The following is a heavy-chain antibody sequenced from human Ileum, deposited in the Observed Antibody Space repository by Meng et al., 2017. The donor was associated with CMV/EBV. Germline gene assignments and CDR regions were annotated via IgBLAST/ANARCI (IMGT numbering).Heavy chain of an antibody. V-gene: IGHV1-2*02. Sequence: VQLVQSGAEVKGPGAYVKVSCKASGYPFNPYYIPWVRQAPGQGLEWVGCMLPKTGALDYAQKFRGRITLTTDTSITTAYMELSGLTSDDTAVYYCIRENWYYNYWGLGTLVTVSS. CDR1: GYPFNPYY. D-gene: IGHD1-1*01. J-gene: IGHJ4*02. CDR3: IRENWYYNY. CDR2: MLPKTGAL.